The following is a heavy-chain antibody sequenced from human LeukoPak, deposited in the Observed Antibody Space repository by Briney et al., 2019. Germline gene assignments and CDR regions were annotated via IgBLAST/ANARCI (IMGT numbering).Heavy chain of an antibody. CDR1: GFTFSSYA. J-gene: IGHJ4*02. Sequence: GGSLRLSCAASGFTFSSYAMSWVRQAPGKGLEWVSGISGSGGSTYYADSVKGRFTISRDNSKNTLYLQMKSLRAEDTAVYYCAKSASGWYNFDYWGQGTLVTVSS. CDR3: AKSASGWYNFDY. D-gene: IGHD6-19*01. CDR2: ISGSGGST. V-gene: IGHV3-23*01.